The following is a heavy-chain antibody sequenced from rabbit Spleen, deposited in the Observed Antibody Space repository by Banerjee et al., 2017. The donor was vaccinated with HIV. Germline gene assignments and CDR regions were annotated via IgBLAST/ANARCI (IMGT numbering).Heavy chain of an antibody. J-gene: IGHJ4*01. V-gene: IGHV1S43*01. CDR1: GFSFSSDYY. CDR3: VREVAAKFSL. Sequence: QQQLEESGGGLVKPGGTLTLTCTTSGFSFSSDYYMCWVRQAPGKGLEWIGYIDPVFGITYYANWVNGRFTISSHNAQNTLFLQLNSLTAADTATYFCVREVAAKFSLWGPGTLVTVS. D-gene: IGHD4-1*01. CDR2: IDPVFGIT.